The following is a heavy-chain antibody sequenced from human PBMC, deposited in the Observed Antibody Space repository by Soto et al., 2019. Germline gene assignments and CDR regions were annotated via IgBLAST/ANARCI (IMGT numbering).Heavy chain of an antibody. CDR2: IYYSGTT. Sequence: PSETLSLTCSVSGDSISNSGNYWGWIRRPPGKGLVWIGSIYYSGTTYYNPSLKSRVTISVDTSKNQFSLKLSSVTAADTAVYYCARHRGYYDILTGYYTELNFDYWGQGTLVTVSS. CDR1: GDSISNSGNY. CDR3: ARHRGYYDILTGYYTELNFDY. V-gene: IGHV4-39*01. J-gene: IGHJ4*02. D-gene: IGHD3-9*01.